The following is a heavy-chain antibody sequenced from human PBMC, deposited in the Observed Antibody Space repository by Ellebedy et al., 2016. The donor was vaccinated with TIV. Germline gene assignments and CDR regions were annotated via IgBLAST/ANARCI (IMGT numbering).Heavy chain of an antibody. CDR3: ARPSPYGGVFDY. CDR1: GGSISSYY. D-gene: IGHD4/OR15-4a*01. J-gene: IGHJ4*02. Sequence: MPSETLSLTCTVSGGSISSYYWSWIRQPPGKGLEWIGEINHSGSTNYNPSLKSRVTISVDTSKNQFSLKLSSVTAADTAVYYCARPSPYGGVFDYWGQGTLVTVSS. V-gene: IGHV4-59*08. CDR2: INHSGST.